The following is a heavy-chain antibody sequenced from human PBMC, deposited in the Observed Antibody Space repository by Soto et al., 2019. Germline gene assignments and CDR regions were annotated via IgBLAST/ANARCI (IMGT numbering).Heavy chain of an antibody. CDR3: ARGGARTMVRGVIITGWFDP. CDR2: INHSGST. J-gene: IGHJ5*02. Sequence: QVQLQQWGAGLLTPSETLSLTCAVYGGSFSGYYWSWIRQPPGKGLEWIGEINHSGSTNYNPSLKSRVTISVDTSKNQFSLKLSSVTAADTAVYYCARGGARTMVRGVIITGWFDPWGQGTLVTVSS. CDR1: GGSFSGYY. D-gene: IGHD3-10*01. V-gene: IGHV4-34*01.